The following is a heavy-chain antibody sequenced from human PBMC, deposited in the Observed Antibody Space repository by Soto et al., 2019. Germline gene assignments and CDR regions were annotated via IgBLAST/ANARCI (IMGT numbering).Heavy chain of an antibody. CDR3: ASSLPLLWKATIWNPPDY. CDR2: IYYSGST. V-gene: IGHV4-39*01. CDR1: GGSISSSSYY. D-gene: IGHD5-12*01. Sequence: PSETLSLTCTVSGGSISSSSYYWGWIRQPPGKGLEWIGSIYYSGSTYYNPSLKSRVTISVDTSKNQFSLKLSSVTAADTAVYYCASSLPLLWKATIWNPPDYWGQGTLVTVSS. J-gene: IGHJ4*02.